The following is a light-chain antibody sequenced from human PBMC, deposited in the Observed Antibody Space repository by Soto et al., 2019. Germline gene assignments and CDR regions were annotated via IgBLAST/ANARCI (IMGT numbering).Light chain of an antibody. CDR3: QQYDDSARYI. CDR2: DAS. Sequence: EIMLTQSPATLSLSPGERATLSCRASHSVSSYLAWFQQIPGQAPRLLIYDASNRATGVPARFSGSGSGTDFTLTISRLEPEDFAVYYCQQYDDSARYIFGQGTNLEIK. V-gene: IGKV3-11*01. CDR1: HSVSSY. J-gene: IGKJ2*01.